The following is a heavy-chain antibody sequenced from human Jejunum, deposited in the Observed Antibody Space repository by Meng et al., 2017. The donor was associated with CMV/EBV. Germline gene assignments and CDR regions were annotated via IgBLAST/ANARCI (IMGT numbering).Heavy chain of an antibody. CDR3: ARSPGGYFDS. CDR2: MNGDGSSI. Sequence: EVQLVESGGGLVQPGXSLRLSCAASGFTFSTYWMHWVRQTPGKGLEWVSRMNGDGSSISYRDSVKGRFTISRDNAKNTLFLQMISLRDEDTAVYYCARSPGGYFDSRGQGTLVTVSS. CDR1: GFTFSTYW. V-gene: IGHV3-74*01. J-gene: IGHJ4*02.